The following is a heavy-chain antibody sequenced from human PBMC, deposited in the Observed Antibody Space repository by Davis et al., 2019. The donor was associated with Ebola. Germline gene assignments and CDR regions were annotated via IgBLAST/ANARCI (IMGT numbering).Heavy chain of an antibody. V-gene: IGHV1-46*01. CDR1: GYIFSRYY. J-gene: IGHJ4*02. Sequence: ASVKVSCKASGYIFSRYYMHWVRQAPGQGLEWMGIINPSGGTTSYAQKFQGRVTMTRDASTSTVYMEVRSLRSDDTAVYYCARTITMVRGVDFDYWGQGTLVTVSS. CDR2: INPSGGTT. D-gene: IGHD3-10*01. CDR3: ARTITMVRGVDFDY.